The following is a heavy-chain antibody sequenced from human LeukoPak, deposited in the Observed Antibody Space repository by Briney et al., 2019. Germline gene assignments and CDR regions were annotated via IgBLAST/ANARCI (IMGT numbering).Heavy chain of an antibody. CDR3: ARQGYDSSGYYWNFDY. CDR2: IYYGGST. V-gene: IGHV4-59*08. CDR1: GGSISSYY. Sequence: SETLSLTCTVSGGSISSYYWSWIRQPPGKGLEWIGYIYYGGSTNYNPSLKSRVTISVDTSKNQFSLKLSSVTAADTAVYYCARQGYDSSGYYWNFDYWGQGTLVTVSS. J-gene: IGHJ4*02. D-gene: IGHD3-22*01.